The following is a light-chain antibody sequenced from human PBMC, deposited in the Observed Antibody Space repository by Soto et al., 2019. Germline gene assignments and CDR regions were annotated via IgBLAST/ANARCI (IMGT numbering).Light chain of an antibody. Sequence: EIVLTQSPGTLSLSPGERATLSCRASQSVSSTYLAWYQQKPGQAPRLLIYGASTRATGIEDRFSDSGSGTDFILSISRLEPEDFAVYHCQLYDTSPPGYTFAQGTKLEI. CDR1: QSVSSTY. J-gene: IGKJ2*01. V-gene: IGKV3-20*01. CDR2: GAS. CDR3: QLYDTSPPGYT.